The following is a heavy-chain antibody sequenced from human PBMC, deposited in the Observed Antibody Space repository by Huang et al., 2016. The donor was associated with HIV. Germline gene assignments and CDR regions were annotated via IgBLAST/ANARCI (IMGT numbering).Heavy chain of an antibody. Sequence: QVQLQQWGAGLLKPSETLSLTCAVYGGYFSGYYWSWIRQSPGKGVEWIGEINHSGSTNYNPSLKSRLTISVDTSKNQFSLKLSSVTAADTAVYYCARERMMSWLDDHDAFDIWGQGTMVTVSS. CDR3: ARERMMSWLDDHDAFDI. D-gene: IGHD1-1*01. V-gene: IGHV4-34*01. CDR1: GGYFSGYY. CDR2: INHSGST. J-gene: IGHJ3*02.